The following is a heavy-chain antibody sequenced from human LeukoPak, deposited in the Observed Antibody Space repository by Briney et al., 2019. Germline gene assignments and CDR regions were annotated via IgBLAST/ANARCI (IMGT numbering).Heavy chain of an antibody. CDR3: VRGCGNTYPCDMGV. J-gene: IGHJ6*02. CDR2: IIPIFGTA. V-gene: IGHV1-69*13. Sequence: SVKVSCKASGGAFSSYAISWVRQAPGQGLEWMGGIIPIFGTANYAQKFQGRVTITADESTSTAYMELSSLRSEDSAVYYCVRGCGNTYPCDMGVWGQGTTVTVSS. D-gene: IGHD5-18*01. CDR1: GGAFSSYA.